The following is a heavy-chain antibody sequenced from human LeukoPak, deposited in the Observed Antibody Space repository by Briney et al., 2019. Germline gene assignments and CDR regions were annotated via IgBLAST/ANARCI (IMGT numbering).Heavy chain of an antibody. CDR2: ISSSGSTI. Sequence: PGGSLRLFCAASGFTFSSYEMNWVRQAPGKGLEWVSYISSSGSTIYYADSVKGRFTISRDNAKNSLYLQMSSLRAEDTAVYYCAREGSGAYYMDVWGKGTTVTLSS. D-gene: IGHD3-10*01. CDR3: AREGSGAYYMDV. V-gene: IGHV3-48*03. J-gene: IGHJ6*03. CDR1: GFTFSSYE.